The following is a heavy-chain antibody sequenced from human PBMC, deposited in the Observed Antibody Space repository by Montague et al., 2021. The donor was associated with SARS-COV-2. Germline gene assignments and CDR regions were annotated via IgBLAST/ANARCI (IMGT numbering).Heavy chain of an antibody. CDR2: IYWDDDK. Sequence: PALVKPTQTLTLTCSFSGFSLRTSGVGVGWIRQPPGKALEWLAVIYWDDDKRYSPSLKSRLTITKDTSKNQVVLTMTNMDPVDTATYYCVRSYADYRFDYWGQGTLVSVSS. CDR1: GFSLRTSGVG. V-gene: IGHV2-5*02. CDR3: VRSYADYRFDY. J-gene: IGHJ4*02. D-gene: IGHD4-17*01.